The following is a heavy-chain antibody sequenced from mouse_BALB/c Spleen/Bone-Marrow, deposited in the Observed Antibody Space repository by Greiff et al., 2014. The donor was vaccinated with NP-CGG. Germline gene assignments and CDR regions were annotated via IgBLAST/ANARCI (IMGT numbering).Heavy chain of an antibody. V-gene: IGHV1-4*01. CDR1: GYTFTSYT. J-gene: IGHJ2*01. D-gene: IGHD2-2*01. CDR2: INPSSGYT. Sequence: QVQLQQSGAELARPGASVKMSCKASGYTFTSYTIHWVKQRPGQGLEWIGYINPSSGYTNYNQKFRDKATLTADKSSSTAYMHLSSLTSDDSAVYYCSRYGYERDYWGQGTTLTISS. CDR3: SRYGYERDY.